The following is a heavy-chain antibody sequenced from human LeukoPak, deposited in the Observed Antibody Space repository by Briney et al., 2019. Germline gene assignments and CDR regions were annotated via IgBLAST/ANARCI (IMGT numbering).Heavy chain of an antibody. CDR3: ARVVAAAGTFRGWFDP. J-gene: IGHJ5*02. V-gene: IGHV4-59*12. CDR1: GGSISSYY. Sequence: SETLSLTCTVSGGSISSYYWSWIRQPPGKGLEWIGYIYYSGSTNYNPSLKSRVTISVDTSENQFSLKLSSVTAADTAVYYCARVVAAAGTFRGWFDPWGQGTLVTVSS. D-gene: IGHD6-13*01. CDR2: IYYSGST.